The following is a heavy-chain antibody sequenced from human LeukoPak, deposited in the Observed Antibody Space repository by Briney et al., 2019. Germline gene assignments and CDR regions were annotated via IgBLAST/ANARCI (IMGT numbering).Heavy chain of an antibody. Sequence: GGSLRLSCAASGFTFSSYAMSWIREAPGKGLEWVSAISGSGGSTYYADSVKGRFTISRDNSKNTLYLQMNSLRAEDTAVYYCAKGHPKSLRYDYWGQGTLVTVSS. CDR3: AKGHPKSLRYDY. CDR2: ISGSGGST. D-gene: IGHD5-12*01. V-gene: IGHV3-23*01. J-gene: IGHJ4*02. CDR1: GFTFSSYA.